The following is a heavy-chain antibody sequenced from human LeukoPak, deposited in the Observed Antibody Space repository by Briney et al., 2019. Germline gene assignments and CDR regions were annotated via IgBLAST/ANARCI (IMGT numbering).Heavy chain of an antibody. V-gene: IGHV3-74*01. J-gene: IGHJ4*02. Sequence: GGSLRLSYAASGFTFSSYWMHWVRQAPGKGLVWVSRISSDGSSTSYAASVEGRFTISRDNAKNTLYLQMNSLRAEDTAIYYCAGTLSGSYYVGDYWGQGTLVTVSS. CDR2: ISSDGSST. CDR3: AGTLSGSYYVGDY. D-gene: IGHD1-26*01. CDR1: GFTFSSYW.